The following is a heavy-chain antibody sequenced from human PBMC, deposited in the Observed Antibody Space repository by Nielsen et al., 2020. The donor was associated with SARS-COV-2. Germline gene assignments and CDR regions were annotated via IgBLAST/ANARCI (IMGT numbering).Heavy chain of an antibody. Sequence: SETLSLTCAVYGGSFSGYYWSWIRQPPGKGLEWIGEINHSGSTNYNPSLKSRVTISVDTSKNQFSLKLSSVTAADTAVYYCVRPKRAAAGNSYFDYWGQEPWSPSPQ. CDR1: GGSFSGYY. J-gene: IGHJ4*01. D-gene: IGHD6-13*01. V-gene: IGHV4-34*01. CDR2: INHSGST. CDR3: VRPKRAAAGNSYFDY.